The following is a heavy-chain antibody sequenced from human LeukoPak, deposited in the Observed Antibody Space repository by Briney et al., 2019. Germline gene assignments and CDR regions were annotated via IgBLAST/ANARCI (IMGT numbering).Heavy chain of an antibody. J-gene: IGHJ4*02. V-gene: IGHV3-74*01. CDR2: IKSDGSST. CDR1: GFTFSSYW. D-gene: IGHD6-19*01. Sequence: GGSLRLSCAASGFTFSSYWMHWVRQAPGKGLVWVSRIKSDGSSTSYADSVKGRFTISRDNSKNTLYLQMNSLRAEDTAVYYCARDHSSGWYSDYFDYWGQGTLVTVSS. CDR3: ARDHSSGWYSDYFDY.